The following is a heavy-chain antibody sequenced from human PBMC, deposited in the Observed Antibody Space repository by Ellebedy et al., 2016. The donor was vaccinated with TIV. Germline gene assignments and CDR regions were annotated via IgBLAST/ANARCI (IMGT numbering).Heavy chain of an antibody. D-gene: IGHD3-10*01. CDR2: IYHSGTT. CDR3: ARVLRGARRFGP. CDR1: GGSISGGIDY. J-gene: IGHJ5*02. V-gene: IGHV4-30-4*01. Sequence: SETLSLXXTVSGGSISGGIDYWSWVRQAPGKGLEWIGNIYHSGTTYYNASLKSRVTISVDPSKDQFFLNLISVTAADTAVYYCARVLRGARRFGPWGQGILVTVFS.